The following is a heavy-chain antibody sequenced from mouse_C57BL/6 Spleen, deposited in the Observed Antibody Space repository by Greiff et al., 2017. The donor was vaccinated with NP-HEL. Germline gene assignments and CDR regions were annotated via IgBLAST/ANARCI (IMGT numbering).Heavy chain of an antibody. Sequence: QVQLQQPGAELVMPGASVKLSCKASGYTFTSYWMHWVKQRPGQGLEWIGEIDPSASYTNYIQKFKGKSTLTVDKSSSTAYMQLSSLTSEDSAVYYCARSFRVVARYFDVWGTGTTVTVSS. CDR3: ARSFRVVARYFDV. D-gene: IGHD1-1*01. CDR1: GYTFTSYW. J-gene: IGHJ1*03. CDR2: IDPSASYT. V-gene: IGHV1-69*01.